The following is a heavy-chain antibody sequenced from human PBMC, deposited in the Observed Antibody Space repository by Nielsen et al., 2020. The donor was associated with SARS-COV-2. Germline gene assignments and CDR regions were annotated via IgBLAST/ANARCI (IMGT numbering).Heavy chain of an antibody. CDR2: ISGYNGNR. V-gene: IGHV1-18*01. J-gene: IGHJ4*02. Sequence: ASVKVSCKASGYRFTSYSVSCVRQAPGQGLEWMGWISGYNGNRYYAQKFQGRVTMSTDTFLNTAYMDLRSLRPDDTAVYYCARDVGLTHPEQFEYWGQGTLVTVSS. CDR3: ARDVGLTHPEQFEY. CDR1: GYRFTSYS. D-gene: IGHD1-26*01.